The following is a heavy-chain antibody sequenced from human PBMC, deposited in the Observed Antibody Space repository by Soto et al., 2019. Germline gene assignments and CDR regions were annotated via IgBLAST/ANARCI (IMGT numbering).Heavy chain of an antibody. CDR2: IYYRGST. D-gene: IGHD5-12*01. V-gene: IGHV4-31*03. Sequence: QVQLQESGPGLVEPSQTLSLTCTVSGGSISSGGYCWSWIRQHPGKGLEWIGDIYYRGSTYYNPPLESRVTISVDTSKNQFSLKLSSVTAADTAVYYCARAHPGGRWLQLGWYFDLWGRGTLVTVSS. J-gene: IGHJ2*01. CDR3: ARAHPGGRWLQLGWYFDL. CDR1: GGSISSGGYC.